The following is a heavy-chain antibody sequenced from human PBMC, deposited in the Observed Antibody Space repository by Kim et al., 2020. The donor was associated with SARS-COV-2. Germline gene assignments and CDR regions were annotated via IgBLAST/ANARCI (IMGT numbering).Heavy chain of an antibody. CDR2: IWYDGSNK. Sequence: GGSLRLSCAASGFTFSSYGMHWVRQAPGKGLEWVAVIWYDGSNKYYADSVKGRFTISRDNSKNTLYLQMNSLRAEDTAVYYCARGGIAAAGNFDYWGQGTLVTVSS. J-gene: IGHJ4*02. D-gene: IGHD6-13*01. CDR1: GFTFSSYG. CDR3: ARGGIAAAGNFDY. V-gene: IGHV3-33*01.